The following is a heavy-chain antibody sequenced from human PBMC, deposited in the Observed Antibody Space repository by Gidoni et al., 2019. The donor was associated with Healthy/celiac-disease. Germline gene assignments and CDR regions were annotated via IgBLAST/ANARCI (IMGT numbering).Heavy chain of an antibody. CDR2: ISRSSSTI. J-gene: IGHJ4*02. V-gene: IGHV3-48*02. Sequence: EVQLGDSGGGLLQPGGSLSLSCATSVFTFSSYSMTWVRQAPGKGLVWVSYISRSSSTIYYADSVKGRSTISRDNAKNSLYLQMNSLRDEDTAVYYCARSSHVFDYWGQGTLVTVSS. D-gene: IGHD2-21*01. CDR3: ARSSHVFDY. CDR1: VFTFSSYS.